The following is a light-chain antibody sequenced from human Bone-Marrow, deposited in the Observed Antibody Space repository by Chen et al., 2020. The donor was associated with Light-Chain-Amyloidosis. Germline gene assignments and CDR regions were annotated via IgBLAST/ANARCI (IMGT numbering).Light chain of an antibody. Sequence: QSALTQPDSVAGSPGQSITISCPGTSSDVGGYNYVSWYQQHPGKAPKLMIYEVSNRPSGVPDLSAGSNAGNTASLTNSGLQAEDEADYYVSSYTSSSTHVVFGGGTKLTVL. J-gene: IGLJ2*01. V-gene: IGLV2-14*01. CDR1: SSDVGGYNY. CDR2: EVS. CDR3: SSYTSSSTHVV.